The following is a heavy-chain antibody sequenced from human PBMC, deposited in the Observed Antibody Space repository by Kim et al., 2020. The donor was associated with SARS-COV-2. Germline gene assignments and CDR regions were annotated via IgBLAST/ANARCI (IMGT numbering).Heavy chain of an antibody. V-gene: IGHV1-24*01. CDR2: VDPEDGET. CDR3: ATIPGLGYCSGGSGYG. J-gene: IGHJ4*02. CDR1: GYTLTELS. Sequence: ASVKVSCKVSGYTLTELSMHWVRQAPGKGLEWMGGVDPEDGETIYAQKFQGRVTMTEDTSTETAYMELSSLRSEDTAVYYCATIPGLGYCSGGSGYGWGQGTLVTVSS. D-gene: IGHD2-15*01.